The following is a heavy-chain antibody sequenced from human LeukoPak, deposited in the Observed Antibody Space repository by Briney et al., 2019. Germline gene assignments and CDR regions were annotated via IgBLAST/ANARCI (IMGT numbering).Heavy chain of an antibody. J-gene: IGHJ6*03. V-gene: IGHV4-61*02. CDR2: IYTSGST. CDR1: GGSISSGSYY. Sequence: SETLSLTCTVSGGSISSGSYYWSWIRQPAGKGLEWIGRIYTSGSTNYNPSLKCRVTISVDTSKNQFSLKLSSVTAADTAVYYCARLWTGYYYYMDVWGKGTTVTVSS. CDR3: ARLWTGYYYYMDV. D-gene: IGHD2-21*01.